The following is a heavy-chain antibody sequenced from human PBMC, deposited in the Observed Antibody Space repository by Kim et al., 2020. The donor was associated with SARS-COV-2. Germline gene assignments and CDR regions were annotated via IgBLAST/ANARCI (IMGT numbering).Heavy chain of an antibody. CDR3: ARDQAHNDFWDL. CDR2: IDGSGTSI. D-gene: IGHD3-3*01. CDR1: RFTFSSYE. Sequence: GGSLRLFCVASRFTFSSYEMNWVRQAPGKGLEWISYIDGSGTSIFYADSVKGRFTISRDNAKNSLYLQMNSLRADDTAVYYCARDQAHNDFWDLWGQGTLVTVSS. V-gene: IGHV3-48*03. J-gene: IGHJ5*02.